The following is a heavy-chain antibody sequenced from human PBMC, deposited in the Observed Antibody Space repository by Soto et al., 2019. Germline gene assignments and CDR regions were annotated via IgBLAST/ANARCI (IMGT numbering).Heavy chain of an antibody. CDR1: GGSFSGYY. J-gene: IGHJ4*02. D-gene: IGHD4-17*01. V-gene: IGHV4-34*01. CDR3: ARGRGTTNY. CDR2: INHSGST. Sequence: SETLSLTCAVYGGSFSGYYWSWIRQPPGKGLEWIGEINHSGSTNYNPSLKSRVTISVDTAKNQFSLKLSSVTAADTAVYYCARGRGTTNYWGQGTLVTVCS.